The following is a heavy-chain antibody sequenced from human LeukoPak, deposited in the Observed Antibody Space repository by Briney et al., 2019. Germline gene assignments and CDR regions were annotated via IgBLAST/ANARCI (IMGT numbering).Heavy chain of an antibody. CDR3: ARDRGDYYGSGSYYPNWFDP. V-gene: IGHV1-18*01. Sequence: ASVKVSCKASGYTFTSYGISWVRQAPGQGLEWMGWISAYKGNTNYAQKLQGRVTMTTDTSTSTAYMELRSMRSDDTAVYYCARDRGDYYGSGSYYPNWFDPWGQGTLVTVSS. D-gene: IGHD3-10*01. CDR2: ISAYKGNT. J-gene: IGHJ5*02. CDR1: GYTFTSYG.